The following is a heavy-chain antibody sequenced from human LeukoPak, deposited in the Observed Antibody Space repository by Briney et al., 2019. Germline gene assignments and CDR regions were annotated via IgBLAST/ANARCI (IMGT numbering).Heavy chain of an antibody. D-gene: IGHD3-22*01. Sequence: GGSLRLSSAASXFTFSTYGMHWVGQAPGKGLEWVAVISYDGSSKYYADSVKGRFTISRDNSKNTLYVQMNSLRTEDTAIYYCAKGPDTSGYYSLDYWGQGTLVTVSS. J-gene: IGHJ4*02. CDR1: XFTFSTYG. V-gene: IGHV3-30*18. CDR2: ISYDGSSK. CDR3: AKGPDTSGYYSLDY.